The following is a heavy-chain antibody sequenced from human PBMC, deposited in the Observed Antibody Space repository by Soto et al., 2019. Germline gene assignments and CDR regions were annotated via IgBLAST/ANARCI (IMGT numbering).Heavy chain of an antibody. CDR3: ARTSMQSRGYSYGHGGMDG. CDR1: GYSFTSYW. V-gene: IGHV5-10-1*01. J-gene: IGHJ6*02. CDR2: IDPSDSYT. D-gene: IGHD5-18*01. Sequence: EVQLVQSGAEVKKPGESLRISCKGSGYSFTSYWISWVRQMPGKGLEWMGRIDPSDSYTNYSPSFQGHVTISADKSISTAYLQWSSLKASDTAIYYCARTSMQSRGYSYGHGGMDGWGQGTTVTVSS.